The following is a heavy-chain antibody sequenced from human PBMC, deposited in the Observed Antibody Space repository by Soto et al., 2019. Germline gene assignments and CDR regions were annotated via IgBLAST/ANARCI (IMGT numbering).Heavy chain of an antibody. CDR1: GGSVSNKSYY. J-gene: IGHJ4*02. Sequence: PSETLSLTCSVSGGSVSNKSYYWSWIRQPPGKRLEWIGYVYYSGTTNYNPSLKSRVTISVDLSKNQFSLRLSSVTTADTALYYCARTTAVPNTLRSRYFFDYWGQGTLVTVSS. CDR2: VYYSGTT. D-gene: IGHD4-17*01. CDR3: ARTTAVPNTLRSRYFFDY. V-gene: IGHV4-61*01.